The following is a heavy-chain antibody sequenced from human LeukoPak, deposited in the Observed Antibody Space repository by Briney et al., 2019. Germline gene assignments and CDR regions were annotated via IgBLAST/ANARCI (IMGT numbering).Heavy chain of an antibody. CDR1: GGSFSGYY. Sequence: KTSETLSLTCAVYGGSFSGYYWSWIRQPPGKGLEWIGEINHSGSTNYNLSLKSRVTISVDTSKNQFSLKLSSVTAADTAVYYCARGPLRLDYWGQGTLVTVSS. D-gene: IGHD4-17*01. CDR2: INHSGST. CDR3: ARGPLRLDY. J-gene: IGHJ4*02. V-gene: IGHV4-34*01.